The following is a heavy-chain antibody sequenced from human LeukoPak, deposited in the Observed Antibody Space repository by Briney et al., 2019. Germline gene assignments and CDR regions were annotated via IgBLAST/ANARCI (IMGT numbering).Heavy chain of an antibody. CDR1: GGSISSYY. V-gene: IGHV4-4*07. D-gene: IGHD3-10*01. CDR2: IYTSGST. J-gene: IGHJ4*02. Sequence: SETLSLSCTVSGGSISSYYWSWIRQPAGKGLEWIGRIYTSGSTNYNPSLKSRVTISVDKSKNQFSLKLSSVTAADTAVYYCARLPWGVYYFAYWGQGPLVTVSS. CDR3: ARLPWGVYYFAY.